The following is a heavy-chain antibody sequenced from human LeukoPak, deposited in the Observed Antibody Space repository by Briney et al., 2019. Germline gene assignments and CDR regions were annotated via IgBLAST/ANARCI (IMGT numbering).Heavy chain of an antibody. J-gene: IGHJ4*02. CDR3: AKDVWYSSGWRPWDY. V-gene: IGHV3-23*01. CDR2: ISGSGGST. Sequence: GGSLRLSCAASRFTFSSYAMSWVRQAPGKGLEWVSAISGSGGSTYYADSVKGRFTISRDNSKNTLYLQMNSLRAEDTAVYYCAKDVWYSSGWRPWDYWGQGTLVTVSS. D-gene: IGHD6-19*01. CDR1: RFTFSSYA.